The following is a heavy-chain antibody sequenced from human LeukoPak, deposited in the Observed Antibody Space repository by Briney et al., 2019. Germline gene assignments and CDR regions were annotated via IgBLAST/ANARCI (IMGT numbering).Heavy chain of an antibody. V-gene: IGHV3-33*08. D-gene: IGHD3-22*01. CDR1: GFTVSSDY. J-gene: IGHJ4*02. CDR2: IWYDGSNK. CDR3: AREGRDSSGYYTHDY. Sequence: GGSLRLSCAASGFTVSSDYMSWVRQAPGKGLEWVAVIWYDGSNKYYADSVKGRFTISRDNSKNTLYLQMNSLRAEDTAVYYCAREGRDSSGYYTHDYWGQGTLVTVSS.